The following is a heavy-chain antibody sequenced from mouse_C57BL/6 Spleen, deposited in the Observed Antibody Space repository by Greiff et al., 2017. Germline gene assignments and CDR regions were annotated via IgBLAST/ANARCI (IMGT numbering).Heavy chain of an antibody. Sequence: EVMLVESGGDLVKPGGSLKLSCAASGFTFSSYGMSWVRQTPDKRLEWVATISSGGSYTYYPDSVKGRFTISRDNAKNTLYLQMSSLKSEDTAMYYGAGDGIGYGGGAYAMDYWGQGTSVTVSS. V-gene: IGHV5-6*02. CDR2: ISSGGSYT. CDR3: AGDGIGYGGGAYAMDY. J-gene: IGHJ4*01. CDR1: GFTFSSYG. D-gene: IGHD2-2*01.